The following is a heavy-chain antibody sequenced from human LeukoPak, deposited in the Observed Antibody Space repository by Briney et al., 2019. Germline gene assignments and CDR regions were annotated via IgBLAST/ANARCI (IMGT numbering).Heavy chain of an antibody. Sequence: PGRSLRLSCAASGFTFSSYGMHWVRQAPGKGLEWVAVISFDGSNKYYADSVKGRFTNSRDNSKNTLYLQMNSLRAEDTAVYYCAKGTGYCSGGSCYYGVDYWGQGTLVTVSS. CDR1: GFTFSSYG. D-gene: IGHD2-15*01. CDR2: ISFDGSNK. CDR3: AKGTGYCSGGSCYYGVDY. V-gene: IGHV3-30*18. J-gene: IGHJ4*02.